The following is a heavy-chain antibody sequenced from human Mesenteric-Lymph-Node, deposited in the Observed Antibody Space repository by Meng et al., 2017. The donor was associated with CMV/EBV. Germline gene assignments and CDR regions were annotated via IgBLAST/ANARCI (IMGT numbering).Heavy chain of an antibody. V-gene: IGHV1-46*01. D-gene: IGHD4-23*01. Sequence: ASVKVSCKASGYTFTGYYMHWVRQAPGQGLEWMGIINPSGGSTSYAQKFQGRVTMTRDTSTTTVYMELSSLRSDDTAVYYCARDYGGTNWFDPWGQGTLVTVSS. J-gene: IGHJ5*02. CDR1: GYTFTGYY. CDR2: INPSGGST. CDR3: ARDYGGTNWFDP.